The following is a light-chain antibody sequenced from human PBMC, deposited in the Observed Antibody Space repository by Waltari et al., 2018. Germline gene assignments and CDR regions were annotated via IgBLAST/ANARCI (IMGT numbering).Light chain of an antibody. CDR1: SSDVWSYNL. CDR2: EVS. Sequence: QSALTQPASVSGSPGQSITISCTGTSSDVWSYNLVSWYQQHPGKAPKLMIYEVSKRPSGVSNRFSGSKSGNTASLTISGLQAEDEADYYCCSYAGSLYVVFGGGTKLTVL. J-gene: IGLJ2*01. V-gene: IGLV2-23*02. CDR3: CSYAGSLYVV.